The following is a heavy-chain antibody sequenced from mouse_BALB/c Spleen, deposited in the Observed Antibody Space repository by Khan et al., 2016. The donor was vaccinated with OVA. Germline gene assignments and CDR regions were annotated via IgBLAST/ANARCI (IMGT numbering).Heavy chain of an antibody. D-gene: IGHD2-14*01. V-gene: IGHV1-4*01. CDR3: ARDGAYYRNDGWFAY. CDR2: INPSSGYT. Sequence: VQLQESGAELARPGASVKMSCKASGYTFTSYTIHWIKQRPGQGLEWIGYINPSSGYTNYNQKFKDKATLTADKSSTTAYMQLSSLTSDDSAVYYWARDGAYYRNDGWFAYWGQGTLVTVSA. J-gene: IGHJ3*01. CDR1: GYTFTSYT.